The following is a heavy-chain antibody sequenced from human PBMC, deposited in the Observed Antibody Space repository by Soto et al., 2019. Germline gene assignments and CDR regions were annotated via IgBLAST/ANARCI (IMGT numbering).Heavy chain of an antibody. CDR2: ISYSGSA. CDR3: ATMGTPATGLYYFDY. J-gene: IGHJ4*02. CDR1: AGSISSGGYY. V-gene: IGHV4-30-4*08. Sequence: SETLSLTCTVSAGSISSGGYYWSWIRQPPGKGLEWIGFISYSGSAYYNPSLKSRVTISVDTSKNQFSLNLSFVTAADTAVYYCATMGTPATGLYYFDYWGQGTLVTVSS. D-gene: IGHD2-15*01.